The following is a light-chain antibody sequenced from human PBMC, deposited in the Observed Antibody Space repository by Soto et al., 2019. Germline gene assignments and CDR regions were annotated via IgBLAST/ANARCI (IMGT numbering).Light chain of an antibody. CDR3: RSYAGSNNLGL. V-gene: IGLV2-8*01. CDR1: SSDVGTYKY. Sequence: QSALTQPPSASGSPGQSVTISCTGTSSDVGTYKYVSWYQQHPGKAPKLLIYEVSNRPSWVPDRFSGSKSGSTASLTVSGLQAEDEADYYCRSYAGSNNLGLFGGGTKLTVL. J-gene: IGLJ2*01. CDR2: EVS.